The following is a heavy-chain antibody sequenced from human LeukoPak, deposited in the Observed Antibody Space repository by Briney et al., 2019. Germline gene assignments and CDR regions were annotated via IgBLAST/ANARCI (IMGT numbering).Heavy chain of an antibody. Sequence: ASVKVSCKASGYTFTSYYMHWVRQAPGQGLEWMGIISPSGGSTSYAQKFQGRVTMTRDMSTSTVYMELSSLRSEDTAVYYCARDHCSGGSCYSIDYWGQGTLVTVSS. J-gene: IGHJ4*02. CDR1: GYTFTSYY. V-gene: IGHV1-46*01. CDR2: ISPSGGST. D-gene: IGHD2-15*01. CDR3: ARDHCSGGSCYSIDY.